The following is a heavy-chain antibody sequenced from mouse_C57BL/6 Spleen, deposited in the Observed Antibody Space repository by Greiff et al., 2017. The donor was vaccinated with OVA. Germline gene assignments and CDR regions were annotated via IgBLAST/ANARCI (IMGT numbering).Heavy chain of an antibody. CDR1: GFTFSSYG. J-gene: IGHJ2*01. CDR3: ARQGLDYGSSLFDY. Sequence: EVMLVESGGDLVKPGGSLKLSCAASGFTFSSYGMSWVRQTPDKRLEWVATISSGGSYTYYPDSVKGRFTISRDNAKNTLYLQMSSLKSEDTAMYYCARQGLDYGSSLFDYWGQGTTLTVSS. D-gene: IGHD1-1*01. CDR2: ISSGGSYT. V-gene: IGHV5-6*01.